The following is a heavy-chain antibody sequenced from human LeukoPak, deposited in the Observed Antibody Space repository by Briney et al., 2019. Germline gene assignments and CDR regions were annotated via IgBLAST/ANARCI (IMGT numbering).Heavy chain of an antibody. Sequence: GGSLRLSCAASGFTFSSYWMSWVRQAPGKGLEWVANIKQDGSEKYYVDSVKGRFTISRDNAKNSLYLQMNSLRVEDTAVYYCAKDLAMYSYVHYFDSWGQGALVTVSS. V-gene: IGHV3-7*01. CDR1: GFTFSSYW. D-gene: IGHD5-18*01. CDR3: AKDLAMYSYVHYFDS. J-gene: IGHJ4*02. CDR2: IKQDGSEK.